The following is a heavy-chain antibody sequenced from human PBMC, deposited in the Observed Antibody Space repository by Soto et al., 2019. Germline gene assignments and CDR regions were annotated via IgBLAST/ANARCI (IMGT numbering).Heavy chain of an antibody. V-gene: IGHV1-18*01. D-gene: IGHD6-6*01. CDR1: GYTFTSYG. J-gene: IGHJ4*02. Sequence: QVQLVQSGAEVKKPGASVKVSCKASGYTFTSYGISWVRQAPGQGLAWMGWISAYNGNTNYAQKLQGRVTMTTDTSTSTAYMELRSMRSDDTAVYYDARDNLLSSSSPYGDFAYWVQEPLVTVSS. CDR3: ARDNLLSSSSPYGDFAY. CDR2: ISAYNGNT.